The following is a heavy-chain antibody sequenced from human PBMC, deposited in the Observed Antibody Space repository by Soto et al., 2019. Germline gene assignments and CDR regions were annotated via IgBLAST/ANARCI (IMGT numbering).Heavy chain of an antibody. Sequence: VQLVESGGGLVQPAGSLTLSCAASGFTFSISWMHWVRQVPGKGLAWVSRINGDSSSTRHADSVTGRFTVSRDNARNTLYLHMNSLRVEATGVYNRARELCFGSGCSRALDIWGQETMVTVST. J-gene: IGHJ3*02. CDR3: ARELCFGSGCSRALDI. V-gene: IGHV3-74*01. D-gene: IGHD1-26*01. CDR2: INGDSSST. CDR1: GFTFSISW.